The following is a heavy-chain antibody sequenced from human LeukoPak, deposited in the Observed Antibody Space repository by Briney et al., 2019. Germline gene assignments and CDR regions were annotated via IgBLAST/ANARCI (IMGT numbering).Heavy chain of an antibody. J-gene: IGHJ4*02. CDR1: GGSFSGYY. D-gene: IGHD3-22*01. V-gene: IGHV4-34*01. CDR3: ARDYYDSSGYYYGIHDY. Sequence: SETLSLTCAVYGGSFSGYYWSWIRLPPGKGLEWIGEINHSGSTNYNPSLKSRVTISVDTSKKQFSLKLSSVTAAETAVYYCARDYYDSSGYYYGIHDYWGQGTLATVSS. CDR2: INHSGST.